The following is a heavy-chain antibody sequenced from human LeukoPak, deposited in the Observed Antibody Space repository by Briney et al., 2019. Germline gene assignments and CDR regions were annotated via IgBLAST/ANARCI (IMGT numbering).Heavy chain of an antibody. CDR3: ARDRYYYDSSGYYYYYYYGMDV. CDR2: IYYSGST. Sequence: PSETLSLTCTVSGGSISSGDYYWSWIRQPPGEGLEWIGYIYYSGSTYYNPSLKSRVTISVDTSKNQFSLKLSSVTAADTAMYYCARDRYYYDSSGYYYYYYYGMDVWGQGTTVTVSS. CDR1: GGSISSGDYY. J-gene: IGHJ6*02. V-gene: IGHV4-30-4*01. D-gene: IGHD3-22*01.